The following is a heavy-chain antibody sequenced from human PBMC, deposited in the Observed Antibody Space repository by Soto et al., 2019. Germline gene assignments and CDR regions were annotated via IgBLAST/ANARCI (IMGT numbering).Heavy chain of an antibody. CDR1: GFTFSSYA. CDR3: AKTYYYDSSGYYYIDY. CDR2: ISGSGGST. V-gene: IGHV3-23*01. J-gene: IGHJ4*02. Sequence: GSLRLSCAASGFTFSSYAMSWVRQAPGKGLEWVSAISGSGGSTYYADSVKGRFTISRDNSKNTLYLQMNSLRAEDTAVYYCAKTYYYDSSGYYYIDYWGQGTLVTVSS. D-gene: IGHD3-22*01.